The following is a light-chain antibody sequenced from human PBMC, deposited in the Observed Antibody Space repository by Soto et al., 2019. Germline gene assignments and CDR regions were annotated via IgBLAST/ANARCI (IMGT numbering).Light chain of an antibody. Sequence: IQLTQSPSSLSASVGDRVTITCRASQGVSRFLAWYQQRPGKAPNLLIFAASTLHSGVPSRFSGSGSGTDFTLTIDTLQPDDFATYYCQLYNTYWTFGQGTKVDIK. J-gene: IGKJ1*01. V-gene: IGKV1-9*01. CDR3: QLYNTYWT. CDR1: QGVSRF. CDR2: AAS.